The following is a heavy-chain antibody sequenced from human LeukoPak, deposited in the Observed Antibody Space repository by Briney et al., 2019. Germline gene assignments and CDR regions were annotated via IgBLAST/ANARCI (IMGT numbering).Heavy chain of an antibody. J-gene: IGHJ6*02. CDR3: ATGIQLWLRDYYGMDV. Sequence: ASVKVSCKVSGYTLTELSMHWVRQAPGKGLEWVGGFDSEDGETIYAQKFQGRVTMTEDTSTDTAYMELSSLRSEDTAVYYCATGIQLWLRDYYGMDVWGQGTTVTVSS. CDR2: FDSEDGET. D-gene: IGHD5-18*01. CDR1: GYTLTELS. V-gene: IGHV1-24*01.